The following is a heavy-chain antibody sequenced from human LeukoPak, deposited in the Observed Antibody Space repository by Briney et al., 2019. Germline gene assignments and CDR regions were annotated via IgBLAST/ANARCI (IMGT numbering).Heavy chain of an antibody. D-gene: IGHD6-13*01. V-gene: IGHV3-33*01. J-gene: IGHJ4*02. CDR1: GFNFSSYG. Sequence: GRSLRLSCAASGFNFSSYGMHWVRQAPGKGLEWVTSIWFDGSNIHYADSVKGRVIISRDNAKNSLYLQMNSLRVEDTAVYYCARDGQQLGFWGQGTLVIVSS. CDR3: ARDGQQLGF. CDR2: IWFDGSNI.